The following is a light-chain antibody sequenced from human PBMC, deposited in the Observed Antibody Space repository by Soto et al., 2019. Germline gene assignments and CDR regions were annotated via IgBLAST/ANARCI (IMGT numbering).Light chain of an antibody. CDR1: QDIRTE. V-gene: IGKV1-6*01. Sequence: AIQMTQSPSSLSASVGDRVTITCRASQDIRTELGWYQQKPGKAPRLLIYGTFSLQSGVPSRFSGSGSGTDFTLSSSSLQPDNFATYYCLQDFKYPRTFVQETKVEVK. J-gene: IGKJ1*01. CDR2: GTF. CDR3: LQDFKYPRT.